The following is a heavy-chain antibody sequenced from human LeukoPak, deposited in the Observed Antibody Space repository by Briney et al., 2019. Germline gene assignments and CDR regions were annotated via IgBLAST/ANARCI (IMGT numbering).Heavy chain of an antibody. J-gene: IGHJ4*02. Sequence: GGSLRLSCAASGFTFSIYWMHWVRQAPGKGLVWVSRISSDGSSTTYADSVKGRFTISRDNAKDTLYLQMNSLRAEDTAVYYCASALPFQLVHWGQGTLVTVSS. D-gene: IGHD6-13*01. CDR2: ISSDGSST. CDR1: GFTFSIYW. CDR3: ASALPFQLVH. V-gene: IGHV3-74*01.